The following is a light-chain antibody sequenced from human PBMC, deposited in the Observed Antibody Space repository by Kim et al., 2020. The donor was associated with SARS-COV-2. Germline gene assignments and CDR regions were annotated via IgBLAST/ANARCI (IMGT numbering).Light chain of an antibody. CDR3: GTWDSSLGGVV. V-gene: IGLV1-51*01. Sequence: QSVLTQPPSVSAAPGQKVTISCSGSGSNIGNNFVSWYQQLPGTAPKLLIYDNNKRPSGIPDRFSGSRSGTSATLGITGLQTGDEADYHCGTWDSSLGGVVFGGGPQLTVL. J-gene: IGLJ2*01. CDR2: DNN. CDR1: GSNIGNNF.